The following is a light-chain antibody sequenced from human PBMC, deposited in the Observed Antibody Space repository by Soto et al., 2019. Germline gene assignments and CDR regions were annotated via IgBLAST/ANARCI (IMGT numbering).Light chain of an antibody. CDR2: DVS. Sequence: QSVLTQPASVSGSPGQSITISCTGTSSDVSGYNYVSWYQQHPGKAPKLMIYDVSNRPPGVSNRFSGSKSGNTASLTISGLQAEDEADYYCSSYTSSSTLVFCGGTQLTV. J-gene: IGLJ2*01. V-gene: IGLV2-14*01. CDR3: SSYTSSSTLV. CDR1: SSDVSGYNY.